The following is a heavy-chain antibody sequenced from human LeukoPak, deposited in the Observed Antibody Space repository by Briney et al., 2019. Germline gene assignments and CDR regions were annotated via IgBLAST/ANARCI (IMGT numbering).Heavy chain of an antibody. D-gene: IGHD3-22*01. CDR2: IKSDGST. V-gene: IGHV3-74*01. J-gene: IGHJ1*01. CDR1: GGSFIGYH. CDR3: ARAPSEIGGYYPEYFRH. Sequence: ETLSLTCAVYGGSFIGYHWNWVRQAPGKGLVWVSRIKSDGSTNYADSVKGRFTISRDNAKNTVSLQMNSLRAEDTGVYYCARAPSEIGGYYPEYFRHWGQGTLVTVSS.